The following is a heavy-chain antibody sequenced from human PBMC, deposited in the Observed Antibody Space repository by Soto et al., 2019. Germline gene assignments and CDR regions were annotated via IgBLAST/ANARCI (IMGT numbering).Heavy chain of an antibody. D-gene: IGHD2-2*03. V-gene: IGHV3-30-3*01. CDR2: ISYDGSNK. CDR1: GFTFSSYA. CDR3: ARVGYCSSTSCYGGGFDY. Sequence: QVQLVESGGGAVQPGRSLRLSCAASGFTFSSYAMHWVRQAPGKGLEWVAVISYDGSNKYYADSVKGRFTISRDNSKNTLYLQMNSLRAEDTAVYYCARVGYCSSTSCYGGGFDYWGQGTLVTVSS. J-gene: IGHJ4*02.